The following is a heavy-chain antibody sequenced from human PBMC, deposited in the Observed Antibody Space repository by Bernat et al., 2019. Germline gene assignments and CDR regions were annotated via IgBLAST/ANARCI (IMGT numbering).Heavy chain of an antibody. CDR2: IWYDGSNK. Sequence: QVQLVESGGGVVQPGRSLRLSCAASGFTFSSYGMHWVRQAPGKGLEWVAVIWYDGSNKYYADSVKGRFTISRDNSKNTLYLQMTSLRAEDTAVYYCASAYCSSTSCVFGPFDYWGQGTLVTVSS. CDR1: GFTFSSYG. V-gene: IGHV3-33*01. CDR3: ASAYCSSTSCVFGPFDY. J-gene: IGHJ4*02. D-gene: IGHD2-2*01.